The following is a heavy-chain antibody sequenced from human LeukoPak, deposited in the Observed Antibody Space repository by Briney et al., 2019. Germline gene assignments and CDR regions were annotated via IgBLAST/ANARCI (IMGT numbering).Heavy chain of an antibody. Sequence: GGSLRLSCAASGFTFNTYAMSWVRQAPGEGLQWVSGISNSGDSTYYLDSVKDRFTISRDNSKNTLHLQMSSLRAEDTALYYCVKDRCDRATCPEVWGQGTLVTVSS. CDR3: VKDRCDRATCPEV. CDR1: GFTFNTYA. D-gene: IGHD1-14*01. V-gene: IGHV3-23*01. J-gene: IGHJ4*02. CDR2: ISNSGDST.